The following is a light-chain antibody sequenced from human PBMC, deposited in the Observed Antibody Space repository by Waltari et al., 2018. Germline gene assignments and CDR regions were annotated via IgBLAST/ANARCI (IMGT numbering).Light chain of an antibody. CDR1: QSVLYSSKNKNY. V-gene: IGKV4-1*01. Sequence: DIVMTQSPYSLAVSLGERATINCKYSQSVLYSSKNKNYLPWYQQKPGQPPKLLIYWADTRESGVPDRCRGSGSGTYLTLTISSLQAEDVAVYYCQQYYSTPRTFGQGTKVEIK. CDR2: WAD. CDR3: QQYYSTPRT. J-gene: IGKJ1*01.